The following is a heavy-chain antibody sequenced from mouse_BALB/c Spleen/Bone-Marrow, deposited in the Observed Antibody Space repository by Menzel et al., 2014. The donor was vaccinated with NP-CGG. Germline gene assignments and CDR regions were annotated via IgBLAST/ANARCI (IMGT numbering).Heavy chain of an antibody. J-gene: IGHJ4*01. CDR3: ARRDGGPMDY. V-gene: IGHV5-6*02. CDR1: GFTFSSYG. D-gene: IGHD2-3*01. Sequence: EVKLMESGGDLVKPGGSLKLSCAASGFTFSSYGMSWVRQTPDKRLEWVATISSGGSYTYYPDSVKGRFTISRDNAKNTLYLQMSSLKSEDTAMYYCARRDGGPMDYWGQGTSVTVSS. CDR2: ISSGGSYT.